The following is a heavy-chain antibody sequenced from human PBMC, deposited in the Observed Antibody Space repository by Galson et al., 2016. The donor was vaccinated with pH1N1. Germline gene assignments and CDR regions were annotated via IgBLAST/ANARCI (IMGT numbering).Heavy chain of an antibody. Sequence: SVKVSCKASGYSFSSFGISWVRQAPGQGLEWMAWTSSYSGNTTYVPKLQGRVTLTTDTSTSTAFMELRSLRFDDTAVYYCARTYYFGSGSSGSDYCYYYMDVWGKGTTVTVSS. CDR3: ARTYYFGSGSSGSDYCYYYMDV. D-gene: IGHD3-10*01. CDR1: GYSFSSFG. CDR2: TSSYSGNT. J-gene: IGHJ6*03. V-gene: IGHV1-18*01.